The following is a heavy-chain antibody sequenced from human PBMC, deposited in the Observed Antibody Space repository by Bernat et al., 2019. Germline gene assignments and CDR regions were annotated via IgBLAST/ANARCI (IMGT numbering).Heavy chain of an antibody. J-gene: IGHJ4*02. CDR1: GFTFSSYG. CDR2: MSYDGNNK. D-gene: IGHD5-24*01. Sequence: QVQLVESGGGVVQPGRSLRLSCAASGFTFSSYGMHWVRQAPGKGLEWVAVMSYDGNNKYYADSVKGRFTITRDNSKNTLNLQMNSMRAEDTGVYYCAKDRLRKGLESVDFWGLGTLVIVSS. CDR3: AKDRLRKGLESVDF. V-gene: IGHV3-30*18.